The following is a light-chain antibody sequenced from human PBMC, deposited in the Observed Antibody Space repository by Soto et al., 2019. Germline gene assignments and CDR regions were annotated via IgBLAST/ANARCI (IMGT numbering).Light chain of an antibody. Sequence: EIVMTQSPATLSVSPGERATLSCRASQTILSNLAWYQQKPGQAPRLLIYGASTRATGIPARFSGSASRTEFTLTISSLQSEDFAVYYCQQYNNWPITFGQGTRLEIK. CDR1: QTILSN. CDR3: QQYNNWPIT. CDR2: GAS. V-gene: IGKV3-15*01. J-gene: IGKJ5*01.